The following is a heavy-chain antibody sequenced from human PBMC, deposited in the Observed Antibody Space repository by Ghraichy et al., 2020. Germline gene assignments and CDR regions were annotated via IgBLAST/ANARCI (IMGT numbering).Heavy chain of an antibody. CDR2: LSNDGTNK. CDR3: VTDRLGDGGWYNFES. Sequence: GGPLRLSCAASGFTFAAFPMHWVRQAPGKGLEWVTLLSNDGTNKYFADSVKGRFSISRDTSKNTLYLQMDSLRTEDTAVYYCVTDRLGDGGWYNFESWGHGTLVTVSS. V-gene: IGHV3-30-3*01. CDR1: GFTFAAFP. D-gene: IGHD6-19*01. J-gene: IGHJ4*01.